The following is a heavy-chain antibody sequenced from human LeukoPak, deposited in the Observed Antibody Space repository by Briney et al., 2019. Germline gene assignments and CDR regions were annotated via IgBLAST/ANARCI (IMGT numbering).Heavy chain of an antibody. D-gene: IGHD3-22*01. Sequence: QSGGSLRLSCAASGITFSSYAMSWVRQAPGEGLEWVSAISGSGGSTYYADSVKGRFTISRDNSKNTLYLQMNSLRAEDTAVYYCAKDGSSTYYYDSSGYYYFDYWGQGTLVTVSS. CDR1: GITFSSYA. J-gene: IGHJ4*02. CDR3: AKDGSSTYYYDSSGYYYFDY. V-gene: IGHV3-23*01. CDR2: ISGSGGST.